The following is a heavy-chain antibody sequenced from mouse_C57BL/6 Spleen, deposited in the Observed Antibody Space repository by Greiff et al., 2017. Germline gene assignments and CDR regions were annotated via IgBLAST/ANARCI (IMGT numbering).Heavy chain of an antibody. D-gene: IGHD4-1*01. V-gene: IGHV1-82*01. Sequence: VQLQQSGPELVKPGASVKISCKASGYAFSSSWMNWVKQRPGKGLEWIGRLYPGDGDTNYNGKFKGKATLTADKSSSTAYMQLSSLTSEDSAVYFCAPNSYFDYWGQGTTLTVSS. CDR3: APNSYFDY. CDR1: GYAFSSSW. CDR2: LYPGDGDT. J-gene: IGHJ2*01.